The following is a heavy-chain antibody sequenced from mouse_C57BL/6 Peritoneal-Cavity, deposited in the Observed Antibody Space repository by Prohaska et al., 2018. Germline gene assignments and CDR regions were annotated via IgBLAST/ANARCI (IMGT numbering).Heavy chain of an antibody. Sequence: MSCKASGYTFTSYTMHWVKHRHGQGLEWIGYINPSSGYSKYNQKFKDKATLTADKSSSTAYMQLSSLTSEDAAVYYCARSDITTVVADYWGQGTTLTVSS. CDR1: GYTFTSYT. CDR3: ARSDITTVVADY. D-gene: IGHD1-1*01. V-gene: IGHV1-4*01. CDR2: INPSSGYS. J-gene: IGHJ2*01.